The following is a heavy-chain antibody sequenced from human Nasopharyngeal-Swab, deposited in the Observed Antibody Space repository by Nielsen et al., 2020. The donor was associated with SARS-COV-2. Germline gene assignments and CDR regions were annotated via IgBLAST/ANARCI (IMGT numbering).Heavy chain of an antibody. Sequence: LRQPPGKALEWLALIVWDDDKYYSTSLRTRLTISKDTSKNQVVLTMTNIDPVDTATYYCARAQRSSWSVHDYYYMDVWGKGTTVTVSS. D-gene: IGHD6-13*01. CDR3: ARAQRSSWSVHDYYYMDV. J-gene: IGHJ6*03. CDR2: IVWDDDK. V-gene: IGHV2-70*01.